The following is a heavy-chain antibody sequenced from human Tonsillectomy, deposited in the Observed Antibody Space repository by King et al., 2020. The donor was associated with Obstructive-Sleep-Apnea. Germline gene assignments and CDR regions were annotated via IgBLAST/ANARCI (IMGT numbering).Heavy chain of an antibody. V-gene: IGHV3-30*18. J-gene: IGHJ6*02. CDR1: GFTFSNFG. Sequence: VQLVESGGGVVQPGRSLRLSCTAASGFTFSNFGMHWVRQAPGKGLEWVAIISYDGRNKYYADSVKGRFTISRDNSKNTLYLQMNSLRAEDTAVYYCAKEARIAVAGSYYYAMDVWGQGTTVTVSS. CDR2: ISYDGRNK. D-gene: IGHD6-19*01. CDR3: AKEARIAVAGSYYYAMDV.